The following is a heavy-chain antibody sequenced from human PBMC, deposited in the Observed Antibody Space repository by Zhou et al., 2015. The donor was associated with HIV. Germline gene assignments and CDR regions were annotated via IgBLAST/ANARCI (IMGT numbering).Heavy chain of an antibody. D-gene: IGHD6-19*01. CDR1: GGTFSSYA. J-gene: IGHJ4*02. Sequence: QVQLVQSGAEVRKPGSSVKVSCKASGGTFSSYAISWVRQAPGQGLEWMGGIIPIFGTANYAQKFQGRVTITADESTSTAYMELSSLRSEDTAVYYCARANKAAAGTGGYSSGWFWGQGTLVTVSS. CDR3: ARANKAAAGTGGYSSGWF. V-gene: IGHV1-69*01. CDR2: IIPIFGTA.